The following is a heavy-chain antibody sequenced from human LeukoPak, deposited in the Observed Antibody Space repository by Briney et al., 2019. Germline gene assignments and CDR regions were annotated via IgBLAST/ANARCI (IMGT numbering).Heavy chain of an antibody. CDR1: GGSFRDYC. CDR2: MNPNSGNT. D-gene: IGHD2-2*01. Sequence: ASVKVSCKASGGSFRDYCINWVRQATGQGLEWMGWMNPNSGNTGYAQKFQGRVTMTRNTSISTAYMELSSLRSEDTAVYYCARARGYCSSTSCYFGLGDLKYYFDYWGQGTLVTVSS. J-gene: IGHJ4*02. CDR3: ARARGYCSSTSCYFGLGDLKYYFDY. V-gene: IGHV1-8*02.